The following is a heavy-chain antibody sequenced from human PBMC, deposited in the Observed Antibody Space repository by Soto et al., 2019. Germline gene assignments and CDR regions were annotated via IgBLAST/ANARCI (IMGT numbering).Heavy chain of an antibody. CDR2: IDPSDSYT. J-gene: IGHJ6*02. V-gene: IGHV5-10-1*01. CDR1: GYSFTSYW. D-gene: IGHD1-26*01. CDR3: ASGATSQLNYYYGMDV. Sequence: GESLKISCKGSGYSFTSYWISWVRQMPGEGLEWMGRIDPSDSYTNYSPSFQGHVTISADKSISTAYLQWSSLKASDTAMYYCASGATSQLNYYYGMDVWGQGTTVTVSS.